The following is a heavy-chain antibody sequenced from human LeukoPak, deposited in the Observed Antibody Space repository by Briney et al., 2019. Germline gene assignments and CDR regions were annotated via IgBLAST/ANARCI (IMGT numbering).Heavy chain of an antibody. Sequence: GGSLRLSCAASGFTFSNAWMSWVRQAPGKGLEWVGRIKSKTDGGTTDYAAPVKGRFTISRDDSKNTLYLQMNSLKTEDTAVYYCTTDHSGDYGARQNFDYWGQGTLVTVSS. D-gene: IGHD4-17*01. CDR3: TTDHSGDYGARQNFDY. J-gene: IGHJ4*02. V-gene: IGHV3-15*01. CDR1: GFTFSNAW. CDR2: IKSKTDGGTT.